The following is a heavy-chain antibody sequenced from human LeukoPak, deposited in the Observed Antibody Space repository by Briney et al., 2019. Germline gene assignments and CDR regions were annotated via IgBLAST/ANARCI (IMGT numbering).Heavy chain of an antibody. CDR3: AKEGAESFPDAFDI. CDR2: ISYSGST. CDR1: GGSISPYY. Sequence: PSETLSLTCTVSGGSISPYYWCWLRQPPGKGLEWIGYISYSGSTKNNPTLKSRVTISVDTSKNQFSLKVTSVTAADTAVYYCAKEGAESFPDAFDIWGQGTMITVSS. D-gene: IGHD3-10*01. J-gene: IGHJ3*02. V-gene: IGHV4-59*01.